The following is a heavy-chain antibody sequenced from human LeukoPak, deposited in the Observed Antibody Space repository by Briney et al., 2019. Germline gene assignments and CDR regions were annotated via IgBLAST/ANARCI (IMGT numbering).Heavy chain of an antibody. CDR2: IKQDGSER. D-gene: IGHD2-2*01. CDR3: ARVGSPCSSTGCSFYYYYYGMDV. J-gene: IGHJ6*02. Sequence: PGGSLRLSCAASGFTFSSYWMSWVRQAPGKGLEWVANIKQDGSERYYVDSVKGRFTISRDNAKNSLYLQMNSLRAEDTAVYYCARVGSPCSSTGCSFYYYYYGMDVWGQGTTVTVSS. CDR1: GFTFSSYW. V-gene: IGHV3-7*03.